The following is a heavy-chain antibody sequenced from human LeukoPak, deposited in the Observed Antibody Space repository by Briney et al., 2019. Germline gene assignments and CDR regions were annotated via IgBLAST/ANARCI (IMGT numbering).Heavy chain of an antibody. CDR3: ARESWMVGATTGAEYYFDY. D-gene: IGHD1-26*01. Sequence: GGSLRLSCAASGFTFSSYDMHWVRQATGKGLEWVSAIGTAGDTYYPGSVKGRFTISRENAKNSLYLQMNSLRAGDTAVYYCARESWMVGATTGAEYYFDYWGQGTLVTVSS. V-gene: IGHV3-13*01. CDR1: GFTFSSYD. CDR2: IGTAGDT. J-gene: IGHJ4*02.